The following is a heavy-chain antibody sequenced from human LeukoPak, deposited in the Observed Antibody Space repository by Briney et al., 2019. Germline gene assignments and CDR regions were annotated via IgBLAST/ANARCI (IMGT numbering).Heavy chain of an antibody. CDR1: GFTFDDYA. V-gene: IGHV3-9*01. J-gene: IGHJ4*02. Sequence: PGRSLRLSCAASGFTFDDYAMHWVRQAPGKGLEWVSGISWNSGGIGYADSVKGRFTISRDNAKNSLYLQMNSLRAEDTALYYCAKDSRYYDSSGAFDYWGQGTLVTVSS. CDR3: AKDSRYYDSSGAFDY. D-gene: IGHD3-22*01. CDR2: ISWNSGGI.